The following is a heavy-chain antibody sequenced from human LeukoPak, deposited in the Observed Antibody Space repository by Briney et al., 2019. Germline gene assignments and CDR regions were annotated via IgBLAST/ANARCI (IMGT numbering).Heavy chain of an antibody. V-gene: IGHV4-59*01. CDR3: ARDSSESYPYRPLDY. D-gene: IGHD1-26*01. CDR2: IYYSGST. CDR1: GGSISSYY. Sequence: SETLSLTCTVSGGSISSYYWSWIRQPPGKGLEWIGYIYYSGSTNYNPSLKSRVTISVTTPTNQSSLKLRALTAADTALYYCARDSSESYPYRPLDYRGQGTLVTVSS. J-gene: IGHJ4*02.